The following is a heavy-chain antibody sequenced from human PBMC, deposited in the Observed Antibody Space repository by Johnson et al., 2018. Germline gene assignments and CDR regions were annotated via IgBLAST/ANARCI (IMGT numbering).Heavy chain of an antibody. V-gene: IGHV3-33*01. J-gene: IGHJ4*02. CDR2: IWHDGTKK. CDR1: GFSFSTSG. D-gene: IGHD5-18*01. CDR3: ATARDSYGSAYFDH. Sequence: QVQLVESGGGVVQPGRSLRLSCAASGFSFSTSGMHWVRQAPGKGLEWVAVIWHDGTKKDYADSVKGRFTISRENSQNTLYLQMSSLRAEDTAVFYCATARDSYGSAYFDHWGQGTLVTVSS.